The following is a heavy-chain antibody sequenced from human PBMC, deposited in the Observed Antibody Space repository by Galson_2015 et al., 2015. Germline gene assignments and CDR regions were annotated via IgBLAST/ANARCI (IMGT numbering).Heavy chain of an antibody. CDR2: ITSRSSTI. J-gene: IGHJ3*02. CDR1: GFTFSNYS. CDR3: ARDLGYCSGTSCYSVGAFDI. V-gene: IGHV3-48*02. Sequence: SLRLSCAASGFTFSNYSMSWVRQAPGKGPEWISYITSRSSTIYCSDSVKGRFTISRDNAKNSLYLEMKSLRDEDTALYYCARDLGYCSGTSCYSVGAFDIWGQGTMVTVSS. D-gene: IGHD2-15*01.